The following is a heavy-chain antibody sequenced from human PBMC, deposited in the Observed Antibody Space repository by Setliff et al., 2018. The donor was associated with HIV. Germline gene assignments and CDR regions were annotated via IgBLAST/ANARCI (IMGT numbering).Heavy chain of an antibody. CDR2: ISVYSGNT. V-gene: IGHV1-18*01. CDR3: VRGVQSPPHYSYYYMDV. CDR1: GYTFTSYG. Sequence: ASVKVSCKASGYTFTSYGISWVRQAPGQGLEWVGWISVYSGNTNYAQKLQGRVTLTTDTSTSTAYMELTSLRFDDTAMYYCVRGVQSPPHYSYYYMDVWGEGTMVTVSS. D-gene: IGHD3-3*01. J-gene: IGHJ6*03.